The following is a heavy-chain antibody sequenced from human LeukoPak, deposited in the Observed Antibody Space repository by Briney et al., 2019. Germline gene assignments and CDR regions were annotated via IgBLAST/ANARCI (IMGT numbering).Heavy chain of an antibody. J-gene: IGHJ3*02. D-gene: IGHD3-10*01. Sequence: ASVKVSCKASGYTFTSYYMHWVRQAPGQGLEWMGIINPSGGSTSYAQKFQGRVTMTRDMSTSTVYMELSSLRSEDTAVYYCARDRSEFGELSAFDIWGQGTMVTVSS. CDR1: GYTFTSYY. CDR2: INPSGGST. CDR3: ARDRSEFGELSAFDI. V-gene: IGHV1-46*01.